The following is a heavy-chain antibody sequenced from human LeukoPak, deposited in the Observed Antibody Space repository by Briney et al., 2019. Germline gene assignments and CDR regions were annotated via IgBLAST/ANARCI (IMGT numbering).Heavy chain of an antibody. CDR3: ARDLAMVRGEYWFDP. CDR1: GGTFSSYT. J-gene: IGHJ5*02. Sequence: SVKVSCKASGGTFSSYTISWVRQAPGQGLEWMGRIVPILGIANYAQKFQGRVTITADKSTSTAYMELSSLRSEDTAVYYCARDLAMVRGEYWFDPWGQGTLVTVSS. CDR2: IVPILGIA. D-gene: IGHD3-10*01. V-gene: IGHV1-69*04.